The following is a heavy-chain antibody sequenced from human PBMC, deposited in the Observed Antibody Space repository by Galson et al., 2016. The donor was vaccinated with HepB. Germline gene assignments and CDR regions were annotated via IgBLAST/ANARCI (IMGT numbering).Heavy chain of an antibody. D-gene: IGHD3-9*01. CDR1: GFTFKIYG. Sequence: SLRLSCAASGFTFKIYGVHWVRQAPGKGLEWVATIWSDENNRYYGDSVKGRLSISRDNSKNTAYLQMNSLRVEDTAVYYCAKGDLLTGSTWGYYLDYWGQGTLVSVSS. J-gene: IGHJ4*02. CDR2: IWSDENNR. CDR3: AKGDLLTGSTWGYYLDY. V-gene: IGHV3-33*03.